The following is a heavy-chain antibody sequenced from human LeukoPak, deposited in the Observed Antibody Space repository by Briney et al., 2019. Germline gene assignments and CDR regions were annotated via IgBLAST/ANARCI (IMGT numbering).Heavy chain of an antibody. Sequence: IPGGSLRLSCAASGFTFSDYYMSWIRQAPGRGLEWVSYISWDSSYTSYADSVKGRFTVSRDNAKNSLYLQMNSLRAEDTASYYCTTLSGLHFDSWGQGALVTVSS. CDR3: TTLSGLHFDS. J-gene: IGHJ4*02. V-gene: IGHV3-11*03. CDR1: GFTFSDYY. CDR2: ISWDSSYT. D-gene: IGHD1-26*01.